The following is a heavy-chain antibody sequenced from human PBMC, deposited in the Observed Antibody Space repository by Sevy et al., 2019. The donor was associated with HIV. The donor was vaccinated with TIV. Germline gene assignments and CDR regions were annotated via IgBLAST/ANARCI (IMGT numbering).Heavy chain of an antibody. J-gene: IGHJ4*02. Sequence: GGSLRLSCAASGFIFNSYVMTWVRQAPGKGLDWDSSISGHGGSTYYADSVKGRFTISRDNSRKMVDLQMNSLRVEDTAVSYCAGGFWSGFDYWGQGILVTVSS. CDR2: ISGHGGST. D-gene: IGHD3-3*01. V-gene: IGHV3-23*01. CDR3: AGGFWSGFDY. CDR1: GFIFNSYV.